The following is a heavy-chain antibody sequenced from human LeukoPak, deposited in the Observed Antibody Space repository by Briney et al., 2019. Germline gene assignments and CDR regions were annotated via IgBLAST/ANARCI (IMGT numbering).Heavy chain of an antibody. J-gene: IGHJ4*02. CDR2: ISSTSTTI. V-gene: IGHV3-48*02. CDR1: GFTFNTYS. D-gene: IGHD2-21*02. CDR3: TRAVVVTASDS. Sequence: GGSLRLSCAASGFTFNTYSMSWVRQAPGRGLEWLSYISSTSTTIYYADSVKGRFTTSRDNAKNSLYLQMNSLRDEDTAVYFCTRAVVVTASDSWGQGALVTVSS.